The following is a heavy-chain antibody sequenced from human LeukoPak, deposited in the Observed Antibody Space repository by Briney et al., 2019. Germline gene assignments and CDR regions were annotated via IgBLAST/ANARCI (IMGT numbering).Heavy chain of an antibody. V-gene: IGHV3-21*01. CDR2: ISSSSSYI. CDR3: ARNSVSGSYSLDI. D-gene: IGHD1-26*01. J-gene: IGHJ3*02. CDR1: GFTFSSYS. Sequence: GGSLRLSCAASGFTFSSYSMNWVRQAPGKGLEWVSSISSSSSYIYYADSVKGRFTISRDNSKNTLYLQMNSLRAEDTAVYYCARNSVSGSYSLDIWGQGTMVTVSS.